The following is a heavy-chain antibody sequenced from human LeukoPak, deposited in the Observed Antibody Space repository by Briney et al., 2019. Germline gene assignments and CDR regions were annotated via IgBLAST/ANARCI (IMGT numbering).Heavy chain of an antibody. V-gene: IGHV1-2*02. CDR2: INPNSGGT. D-gene: IGHD4-23*01. Sequence: ASVKVSCKASGYTITGYYFHWVRQAPGQGLEWMGWINPNSGGTNYAQKFQGRVTMTRDTSITTTYMELSRLRSDDTAVFYCATTGYGGTYDAFDISGQGTRVTVSS. CDR1: GYTITGYY. J-gene: IGHJ3*02. CDR3: ATTGYGGTYDAFDI.